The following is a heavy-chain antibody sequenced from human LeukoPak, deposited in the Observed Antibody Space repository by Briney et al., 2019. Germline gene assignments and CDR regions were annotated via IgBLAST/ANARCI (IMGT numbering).Heavy chain of an antibody. V-gene: IGHV3-21*01. CDR2: ISSSSSYI. CDR3: AKVRRDGYNYYY. D-gene: IGHD5-24*01. Sequence: GGSLRLSCAASGFTFSSYSMNWVRQAPGKGLEWVSSISSSSSYIYYADSVKGRFTISRDNAKNSLYLQMNSLRAEDTAVYYCAKVRRDGYNYYYGGQGTRVTVSS. CDR1: GFTFSSYS. J-gene: IGHJ4*02.